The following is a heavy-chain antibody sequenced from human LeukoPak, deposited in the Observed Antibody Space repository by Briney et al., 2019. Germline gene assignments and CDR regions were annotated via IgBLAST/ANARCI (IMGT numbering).Heavy chain of an antibody. V-gene: IGHV3-30*02. Sequence: GGFLRLSCGASGFTFSTYGMHWVRQAPGKGLEWVAMIRYDGSNKYYADSVKGRFTISRDNSKNTMYLQMDSLRAEDTAVYYCATDGPNYNIDHWGQGILVTVSS. J-gene: IGHJ4*02. CDR3: ATDGPNYNIDH. CDR2: IRYDGSNK. D-gene: IGHD3-9*01. CDR1: GFTFSTYG.